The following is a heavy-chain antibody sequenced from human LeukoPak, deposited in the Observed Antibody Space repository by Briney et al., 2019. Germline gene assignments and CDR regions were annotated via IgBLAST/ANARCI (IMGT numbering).Heavy chain of an antibody. CDR1: GGSISCSSYY. CDR2: IYYSGST. Sequence: SETLSLTRTVSGGSISCSSYYWGWIRQPPGKGLEWIGSIYYSGSTYYNPSLKSRVTISVDTSKNQFSLKLSSVTAADTAVYYCARRITMIVVVDAFDIWGQGTMVTVSS. J-gene: IGHJ3*02. V-gene: IGHV4-39*01. CDR3: ARRITMIVVVDAFDI. D-gene: IGHD3-22*01.